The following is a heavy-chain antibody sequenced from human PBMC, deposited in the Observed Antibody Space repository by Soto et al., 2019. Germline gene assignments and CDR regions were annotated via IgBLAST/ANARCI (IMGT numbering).Heavy chain of an antibody. D-gene: IGHD3-9*01. Sequence: QVQLQESGPGLVKPSQTLSLTCTVSGGSISSGDYYWSWIRQPPGKGLEWIGYIYYSGSTYYNPSLKSRVTISVDTSKNQYSLKLSSVTAADTGVYYFARVIRYFDWSINRFDPWGQGTLVTVSS. CDR1: GGSISSGDYY. CDR3: ARVIRYFDWSINRFDP. CDR2: IYYSGST. J-gene: IGHJ5*02. V-gene: IGHV4-30-4*01.